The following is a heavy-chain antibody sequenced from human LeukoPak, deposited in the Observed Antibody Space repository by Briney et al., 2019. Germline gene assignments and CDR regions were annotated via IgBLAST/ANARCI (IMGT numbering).Heavy chain of an antibody. D-gene: IGHD3-22*01. CDR1: GFTFDDCA. V-gene: IGHV3-9*01. CDR3: AKEGYSDSSGYYPFDY. CDR2: ISWNSGSI. Sequence: GGSLRLSCAASGFTFDDCAMHWVRQAPGKGLEWVSGISWNSGSIGYADSVKGRFTISRDNAKNSLYLQMNSLRAEDTALYYCAKEGYSDSSGYYPFDYWGQGTLVTVSS. J-gene: IGHJ4*02.